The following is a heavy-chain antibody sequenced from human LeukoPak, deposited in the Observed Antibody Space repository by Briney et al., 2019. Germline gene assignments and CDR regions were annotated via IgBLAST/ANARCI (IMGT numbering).Heavy chain of an antibody. D-gene: IGHD5-12*01. CDR1: GGTFSSYT. CDR2: IIPILGIA. V-gene: IGHV1-69*02. CDR3: ATIVDTRAFDI. J-gene: IGHJ3*02. Sequence: GASVKVSCKASGGTFSSYTISWVRQAPGQGLEWMGRIIPILGIANYAQKFQGRVTITADKSTSTAYMEPSSLRSEDTAVYYCATIVDTRAFDIWGQGTMVTVSS.